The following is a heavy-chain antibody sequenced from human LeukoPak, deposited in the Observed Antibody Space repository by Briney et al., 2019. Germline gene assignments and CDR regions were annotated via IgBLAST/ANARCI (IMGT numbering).Heavy chain of an antibody. CDR3: ARAGVGSYYYFDY. CDR1: GGSISSYY. D-gene: IGHD3-10*01. J-gene: IGHJ4*02. Sequence: SETLSLTCNVSGGSISSYYWSWIRQPPGKGLEWIGYIYYSGSTNYNPSLKSRVTISVDTSKNQFSLKLSSVTAADTAVYYCARAGVGSYYYFDYWGQGTLVTVSS. CDR2: IYYSGST. V-gene: IGHV4-59*01.